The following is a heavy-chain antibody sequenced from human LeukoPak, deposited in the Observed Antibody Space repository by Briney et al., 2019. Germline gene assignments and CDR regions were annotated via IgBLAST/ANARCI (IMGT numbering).Heavy chain of an antibody. CDR2: INHSGST. V-gene: IGHV4-34*01. CDR1: GGSFSGYY. CDR3: ARAPIVVNWFDP. J-gene: IGHJ5*02. D-gene: IGHD3-22*01. Sequence: SSETLSLTCAVYGGSFSGYYWSWIRQPPGKGLVWIGEINHSGSTNYNPSLKSRVTISVDTSKNQFFLKLSSVTAADTAVYYCARAPIVVNWFDPWGQGTLVTVSS.